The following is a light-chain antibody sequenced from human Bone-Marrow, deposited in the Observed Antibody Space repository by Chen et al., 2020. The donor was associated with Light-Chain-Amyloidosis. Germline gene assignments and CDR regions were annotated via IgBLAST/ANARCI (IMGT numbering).Light chain of an antibody. V-gene: IGLV3-25*03. Sequence: SYDLTPPPSVSVSPGQTARITCTGDDLPTKYAYWYQQKPAQAPVLGIHRDTERPSGISERCSGASSGTTATLTISGVQAEDEADYHCQSADSSGTYEVIFGGGTKLTVL. CDR3: QSADSSGTYEVI. CDR1: DLPTKY. J-gene: IGLJ2*01. CDR2: RDT.